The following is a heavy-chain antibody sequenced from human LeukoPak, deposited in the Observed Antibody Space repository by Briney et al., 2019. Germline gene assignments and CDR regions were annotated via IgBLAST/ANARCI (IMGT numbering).Heavy chain of an antibody. CDR1: GYTFTGYY. CDR2: INPSGGST. CDR3: ARGLYYYDSSGYYEDY. Sequence: GASVKVSCKASGYTFTGYYMHWVRQAPGQGLEWMGIINPSGGSTSYAQKFQGRVTMTRDTSTSTVYMELSSLRSEDTAVYYCARGLYYYDSSGYYEDYWGQGTLVTVSS. V-gene: IGHV1-46*01. J-gene: IGHJ4*02. D-gene: IGHD3-22*01.